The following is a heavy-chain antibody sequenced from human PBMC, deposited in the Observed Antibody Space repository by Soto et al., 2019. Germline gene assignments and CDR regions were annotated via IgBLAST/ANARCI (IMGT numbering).Heavy chain of an antibody. J-gene: IGHJ3*01. Sequence: EVQLVESGGGLVQPGGSLRLSCAASGFTFSSYDMHWVRQGTGKGLEWVSTIGTTGGDTYYAASVKGRFTVYRENAENSLYLQMNSLRAGDTAVYYCARRRVASGSIDLWGQGTMVIVSS. CDR3: ARRRVASGSIDL. CDR2: IGTTGGDT. V-gene: IGHV3-13*01. D-gene: IGHD5-12*01. CDR1: GFTFSSYD.